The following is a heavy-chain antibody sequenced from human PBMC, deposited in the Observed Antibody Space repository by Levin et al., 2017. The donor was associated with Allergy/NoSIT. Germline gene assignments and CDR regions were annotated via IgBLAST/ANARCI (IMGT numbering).Heavy chain of an antibody. J-gene: IGHJ4*02. D-gene: IGHD3-16*02. CDR3: ARERFMITFGGVIVIGGPDY. CDR2: INHSGST. CDR1: GGSFSGYY. V-gene: IGHV4-34*01. Sequence: SETLSLTCAVYGGSFSGYYWSWIRQPPGKGLEWIGEINHSGSTNYNPSLKSRVTISVDTSKNQFSLKLSSVTAADTAVYYCARERFMITFGGVIVIGGPDYWGQGTLVTVSS.